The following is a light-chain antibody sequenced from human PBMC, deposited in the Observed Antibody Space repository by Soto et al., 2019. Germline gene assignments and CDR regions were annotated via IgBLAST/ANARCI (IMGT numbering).Light chain of an antibody. J-gene: IGLJ3*02. CDR2: STN. CDR3: VLYMGSCIWV. Sequence: QTVVTQEPSFSVSPGRTVTLTCGLSSGSVSTSYYPSWYQQTPGQAPRTLIYSTNTRSSGVPDRFSGSILGNKAALTITGAQADDESDYYCVLYMGSCIWVFGGGTKLTVL. CDR1: SGSVSTSYY. V-gene: IGLV8-61*01.